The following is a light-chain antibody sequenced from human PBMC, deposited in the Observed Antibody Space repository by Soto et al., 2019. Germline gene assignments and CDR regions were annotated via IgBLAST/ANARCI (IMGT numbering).Light chain of an antibody. CDR2: KAS. CDR3: QQYNTYSPWT. Sequence: DKQMTQSPSTLSASVGDRVTITCRASQSIGYWLAWYQQKPGKAPKVLIYKASSLESGVPSRFSGSGSGTEFTLTINSLQADDFATYYCQQYNTYSPWTFGQGTKVEIK. V-gene: IGKV1-5*03. CDR1: QSIGYW. J-gene: IGKJ1*01.